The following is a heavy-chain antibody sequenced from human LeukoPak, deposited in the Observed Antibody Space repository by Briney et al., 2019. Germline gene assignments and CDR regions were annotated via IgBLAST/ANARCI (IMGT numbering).Heavy chain of an antibody. CDR2: IYDRGST. Sequence: SETLSLTCTVSGASINSSNFYWGWIRQPPGKGLEWIANIYDRGSTYYNPSLKSRVTISVDTSKNQFSLRLSSVTPEDTAVYYCAREQPDNWNDILKTWGAFDIWGQGTMVTVSS. J-gene: IGHJ3*02. V-gene: IGHV4-39*02. CDR3: AREQPDNWNDILKTWGAFDI. D-gene: IGHD1-20*01. CDR1: GASINSSNFY.